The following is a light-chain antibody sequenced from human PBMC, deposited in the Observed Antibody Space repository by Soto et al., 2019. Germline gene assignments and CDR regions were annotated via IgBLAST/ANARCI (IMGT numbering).Light chain of an antibody. CDR3: QQRSNWLFT. Sequence: EIVLTQSPGTLSLSPGERATLSCRASQSVDSNYLAWYQQKPGQPPRLLLSGDSNRATGIPERFSGSGSGTDFTLTISSLEPEDFAVYYCQQRSNWLFTFGPGTKVDIK. V-gene: IGKV3D-20*02. CDR2: GDS. CDR1: QSVDSNY. J-gene: IGKJ3*01.